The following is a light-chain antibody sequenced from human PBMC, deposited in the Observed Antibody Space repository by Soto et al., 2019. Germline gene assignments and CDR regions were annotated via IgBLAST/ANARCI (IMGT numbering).Light chain of an antibody. CDR1: QRISVY. CDR3: QQSHSSPLT. V-gene: IGKV1-39*01. Sequence: DIQMTLSPTSLSASVGASVSITCRASQRISVYLNWYQQRPGKAPRLLIYAASNLQSGVPSRFSGGGSGTVFTLTISSLQAEDFATYYCQQSHSSPLTFGGGTKVDIK. CDR2: AAS. J-gene: IGKJ4*01.